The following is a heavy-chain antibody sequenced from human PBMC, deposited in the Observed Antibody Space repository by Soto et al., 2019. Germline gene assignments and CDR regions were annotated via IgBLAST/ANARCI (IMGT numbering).Heavy chain of an antibody. D-gene: IGHD5-12*01. CDR3: ASRAYSGYDAKEFDS. Sequence: QVQLQESGPGLVKPSGTLSLTCTVSRDSISANNWWTWVRQPPGMGLEWIGEIYHTGRTNYNPSLKRRVTISLDKSRNQFSLNLSSVTAADTAVYYCASRAYSGYDAKEFDSWGQGTLVTVSS. CDR2: IYHTGRT. V-gene: IGHV4-4*02. CDR1: RDSISANNW. J-gene: IGHJ4*02.